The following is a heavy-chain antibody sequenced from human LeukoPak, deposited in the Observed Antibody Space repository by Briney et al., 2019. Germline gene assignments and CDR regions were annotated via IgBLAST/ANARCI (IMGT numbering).Heavy chain of an antibody. J-gene: IGHJ5*02. CDR3: ATSRFSGGLGRFDP. D-gene: IGHD3-10*01. V-gene: IGHV4-38-2*02. CDR1: GYSISSGYY. CDR2: IYHSGST. Sequence: SETLSLTCTISGYSISSGYYWGWIRQPPGKGLEWIGSIYHSGSTYYNPALKSRVTFSVDTSKNQFSLKLSSVTAADTAVYYCATSRFSGGLGRFDPWGQGTLVTVSS.